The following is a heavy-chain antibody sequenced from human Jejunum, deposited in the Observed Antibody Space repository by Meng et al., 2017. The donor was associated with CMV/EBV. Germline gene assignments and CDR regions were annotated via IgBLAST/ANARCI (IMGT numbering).Heavy chain of an antibody. Sequence: GAISNYDWSWIRQAPGKGLEWIGYIRNSGASNYNPSLKSRVTIIMDMSKDQFSLDLHSVTAADTAVYYCARSRVWGTYRPYYFDSWGQGTLVTVSS. J-gene: IGHJ4*02. CDR3: ARSRVWGTYRPYYFDS. D-gene: IGHD3-16*02. CDR2: IRNSGAS. V-gene: IGHV4-59*01. CDR1: GAISNYD.